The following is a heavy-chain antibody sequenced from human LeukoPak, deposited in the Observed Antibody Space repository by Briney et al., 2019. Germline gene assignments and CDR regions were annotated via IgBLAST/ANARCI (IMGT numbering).Heavy chain of an antibody. J-gene: IGHJ4*02. D-gene: IGHD3-9*01. CDR1: GFTFSSYG. V-gene: IGHV3-33*01. CDR2: IWYDGSKQ. CDR3: ARGKYFDWSPIDY. Sequence: PGGSLRLSCAASGFTFSSYGMNWVRQAPGKGLEWWAVIWYDGSKQYYADPVKGRFTISRDNSKNTLYLQMNSLRAEDTAVYYCARGKYFDWSPIDYWGQGTLVIVSP.